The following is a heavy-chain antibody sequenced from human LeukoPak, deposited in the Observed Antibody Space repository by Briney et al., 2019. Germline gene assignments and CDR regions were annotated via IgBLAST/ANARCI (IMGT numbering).Heavy chain of an antibody. Sequence: GGSLRLSCAASGFTFSSYAMSWVRQAPGKGLEWVSAISGSGGSTYYADSVKGRFTISRDNSKNTLYLQMNSLRAEDTAVYYCAKDIESNGITIFGVVIPTYYFGYWGQGTLVTVSS. CDR2: ISGSGGST. CDR3: AKDIESNGITIFGVVIPTYYFGY. J-gene: IGHJ4*02. CDR1: GFTFSSYA. V-gene: IGHV3-23*01. D-gene: IGHD3-3*01.